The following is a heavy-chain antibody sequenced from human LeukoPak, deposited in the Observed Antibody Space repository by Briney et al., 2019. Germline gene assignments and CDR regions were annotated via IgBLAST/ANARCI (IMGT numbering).Heavy chain of an antibody. CDR3: ARDKSSSWYEHAFDI. D-gene: IGHD6-13*01. CDR2: ISSSGSTI. CDR1: GFTFSSYE. Sequence: GGSLRLSCAASGFTFSSYEMNWVRQAPGKGLEWVSYISSSGSTIYYADSVKGRFTISRDNAKNSLYLQMNSLRAEDTAVYYRARDKSSSWYEHAFDIWGQGTMVTVSS. J-gene: IGHJ3*02. V-gene: IGHV3-48*03.